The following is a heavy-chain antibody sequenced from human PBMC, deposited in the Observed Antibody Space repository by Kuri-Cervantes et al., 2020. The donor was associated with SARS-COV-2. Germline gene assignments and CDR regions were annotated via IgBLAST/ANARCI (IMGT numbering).Heavy chain of an antibody. D-gene: IGHD6-13*01. V-gene: IGHV3-73*01. CDR2: IRSKANSYAT. J-gene: IGHJ4*02. CDR1: GFTFSGSA. CDR3: TTTEPLGSGWYLSDFDY. Sequence: GESLKISCAASGFTFSGSAMHWVRQASGKGLEWVGRIRSKANSYATAYAASVKGRFTISRDDSKNTLYLQMNSLKTEDTAVYYCTTTEPLGSGWYLSDFDYWGQGTLVTVSS.